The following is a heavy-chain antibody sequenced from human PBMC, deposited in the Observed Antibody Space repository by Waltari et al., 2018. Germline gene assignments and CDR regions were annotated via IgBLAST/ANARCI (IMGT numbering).Heavy chain of an antibody. CDR2: IYTGEMT. Sequence: VRLVESGGGLIHPGGSLRLSCAASGLSISNNYMHWVRQAPGKGLEWVSVIYTGEMTYVSDAVKGRFTISRDISKNMVYLQMNNLRAEDTALYYCARDTTSRERAGDWGQGTLVTVSS. CDR1: GLSISNNY. CDR3: ARDTTSRERAGD. D-gene: IGHD1-1*01. V-gene: IGHV3-53*01. J-gene: IGHJ4*02.